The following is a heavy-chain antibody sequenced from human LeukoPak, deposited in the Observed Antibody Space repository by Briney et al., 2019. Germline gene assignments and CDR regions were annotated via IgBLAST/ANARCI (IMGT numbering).Heavy chain of an antibody. CDR2: IYHSGSA. CDR1: GYSISSGYY. CDR3: AREEMGGIDY. Sequence: SETLSLTCAVSGYSISSGYYWGWIRQPPGKGLEWIGSIYHSGSAFYNPSLKSRVTISLDTSKNQFSLKLSSVTAADTAVYYCAREEMGGIDYWGQGTLVTVSS. J-gene: IGHJ4*02. D-gene: IGHD5-24*01. V-gene: IGHV4-38-2*02.